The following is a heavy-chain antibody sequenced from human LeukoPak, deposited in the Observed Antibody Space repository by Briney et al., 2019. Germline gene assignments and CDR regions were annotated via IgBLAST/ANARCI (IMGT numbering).Heavy chain of an antibody. CDR2: ISAYNGNT. Sequence: ASVKVSCKASGYTFTSYGISWVRQAPGQGLEWMGWISAYNGNTNYAQELQGRVTMTTDTSTSTAYMELRSLRSDDTAVYYCARDADCSSTSCYAYYYYYGMDVWGQGTTVTVSS. D-gene: IGHD2-2*01. CDR1: GYTFTSYG. CDR3: ARDADCSSTSCYAYYYYYGMDV. V-gene: IGHV1-18*01. J-gene: IGHJ6*02.